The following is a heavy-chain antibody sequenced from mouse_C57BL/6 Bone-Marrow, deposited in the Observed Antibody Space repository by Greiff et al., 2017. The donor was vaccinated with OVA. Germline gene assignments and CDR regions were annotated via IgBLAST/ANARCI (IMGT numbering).Heavy chain of an antibody. J-gene: IGHJ2*01. D-gene: IGHD2-4*01. V-gene: IGHV1-69*01. CDR3: ARFYDYDEEFY. CDR1: GYTFTSYW. CDR2: IDPSDSYT. Sequence: QVQLQQPGAELVMPGASVKLSCKASGYTFTSYWMHWVKQRPGQGLEWIGEIDPSDSYTNYNQKFKGKSTLTVDKSSSTAYMQLSSLTSEDSAVYYCARFYDYDEEFYWGQGTTLTVSS.